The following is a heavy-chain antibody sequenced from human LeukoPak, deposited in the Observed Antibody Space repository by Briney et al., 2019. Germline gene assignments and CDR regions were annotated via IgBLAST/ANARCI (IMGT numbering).Heavy chain of an antibody. CDR2: INPNSGGT. V-gene: IGHV1-2*02. D-gene: IGHD6-13*01. CDR3: AREVSGYPEWWFDP. J-gene: IGHJ5*02. Sequence: ASVKVSCKASGYTFTGYYMHWVRQAPGQGLEWMGWINPNSGGTNYAQKFQGRVPMTRDTSISTAYMELSRLRSDDTAVYYCAREVSGYPEWWFDPWGQGTLVTVSS. CDR1: GYTFTGYY.